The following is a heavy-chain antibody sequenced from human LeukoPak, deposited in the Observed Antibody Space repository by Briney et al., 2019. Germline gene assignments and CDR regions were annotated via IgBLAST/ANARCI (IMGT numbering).Heavy chain of an antibody. J-gene: IGHJ5*02. D-gene: IGHD6-13*01. Sequence: SETLSLTCTVSGGSISSYYWSWIRQPPGKGLKWIGYIYYSGSTNYNPSLKSRVTISVDTSKNQFSLKLSSVTAADTAVYYCARMWFSSSWDRQFDPWGQGTLVTVSS. CDR2: IYYSGST. CDR1: GGSISSYY. CDR3: ARMWFSSSWDRQFDP. V-gene: IGHV4-59*01.